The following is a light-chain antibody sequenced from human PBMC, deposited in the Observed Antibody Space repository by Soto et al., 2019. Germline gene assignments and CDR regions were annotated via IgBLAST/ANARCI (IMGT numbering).Light chain of an antibody. CDR1: QSVTGTN. CDR2: DAV. CDR3: HQYGSSLGT. Sequence: IVLTQSPVTLSLSPGEGATLSCRAIQSVTGTNLAWYQQRAGQAPRLLIYDAVRRATGIPDRFSGSGSGKDFTLPISRLEPEDVAVYYCHQYGSSLGTFGQRTKVEI. V-gene: IGKV3-20*01. J-gene: IGKJ1*01.